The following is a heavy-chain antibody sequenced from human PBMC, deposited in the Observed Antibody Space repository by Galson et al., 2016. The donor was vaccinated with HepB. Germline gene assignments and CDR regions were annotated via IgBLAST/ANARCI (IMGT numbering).Heavy chain of an antibody. Sequence: SLRLSCAAPGFTFSSYAISWVRQAPGKGLEWVSLISGSGVSTYYADSVKGRFTISRDNSKNTLYLQMNSLRADDTAVYYCARGLQNPTRTSSYYFDYWGQGTLATVSS. J-gene: IGHJ4*02. CDR2: ISGSGVST. CDR3: ARGLQNPTRTSSYYFDY. CDR1: GFTFSSYA. V-gene: IGHV3-23*01. D-gene: IGHD6-13*01.